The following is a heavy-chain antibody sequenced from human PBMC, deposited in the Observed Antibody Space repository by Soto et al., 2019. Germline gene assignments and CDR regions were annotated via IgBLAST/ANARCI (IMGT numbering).Heavy chain of an antibody. D-gene: IGHD3-22*01. CDR1: GGSISSGGYS. V-gene: IGHV4-30-2*02. CDR2: IYHSGST. J-gene: IGHJ4*02. CDR3: ARSREMYYYDNSAYYAH. Sequence: SETLSLTYAVSGGSISSGGYSWSWIRQPPGKGLEWIGYIYHSGSTYYNPSLKSRVTISVDRSKNQFSLKLSSVTAADTAVYFCARSREMYYYDNSAYYAHWGQGTLVTVSS.